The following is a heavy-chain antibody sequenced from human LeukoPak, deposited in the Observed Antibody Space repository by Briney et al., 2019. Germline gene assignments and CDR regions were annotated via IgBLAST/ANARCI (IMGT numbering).Heavy chain of an antibody. J-gene: IGHJ4*02. CDR2: ISGSGGST. V-gene: IGHV3-23*01. D-gene: IGHD5-24*01. Sequence: GGSLRLSCAASGFTFSSYAMSWVRQAPGKGLEWVSAISGSGGSTYYADSVKGRFTISRDNSKNTLYLQMNSLRAEDTAVYYCARDRVRDGYNLDYFDYWGQGTLVTVSS. CDR3: ARDRVRDGYNLDYFDY. CDR1: GFTFSSYA.